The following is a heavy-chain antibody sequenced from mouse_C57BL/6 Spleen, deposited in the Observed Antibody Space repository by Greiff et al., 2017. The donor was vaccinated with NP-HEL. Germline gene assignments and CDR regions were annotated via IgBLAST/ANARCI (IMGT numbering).Heavy chain of an antibody. CDR1: GYTFTDYT. J-gene: IGHJ3*01. V-gene: IGHV1-18*01. CDR3: ARADLGESAY. Sequence: EVQLQQSGPELVKPGASVKIPCKASGYTFTDYTMDWVKQSHGKSLEWIGDINPNNGGTIYNQKFKGKATFTVAKSSSTAYMELRSLTSEDTAVDYCARADLGESAYWGQGTLVTVSA. D-gene: IGHD4-1*01. CDR2: INPNNGGT.